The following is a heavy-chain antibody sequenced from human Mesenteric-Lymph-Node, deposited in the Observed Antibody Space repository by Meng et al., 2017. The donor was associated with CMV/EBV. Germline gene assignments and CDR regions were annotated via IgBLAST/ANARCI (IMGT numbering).Heavy chain of an antibody. Sequence: QFHPQEPGPRLVTPSETLPLSGIVSGYSISNSTYYRHWIRQPPGKGLEWIGSVHHSGPTYYTPSVKGRLTIAVDTSANLFSLRLTTVTAADTATYDCARRGNYDSDYSEYWGQGTLVTVSS. V-gene: IGHV4-39*01. CDR3: ARRGNYDSDYSEY. CDR1: GYSISNSTYY. D-gene: IGHD3-22*01. J-gene: IGHJ4*02. CDR2: VHHSGPT.